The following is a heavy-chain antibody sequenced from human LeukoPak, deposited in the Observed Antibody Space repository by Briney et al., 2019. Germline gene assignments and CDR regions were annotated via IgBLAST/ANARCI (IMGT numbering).Heavy chain of an antibody. V-gene: IGHV3-30*18. CDR1: GFNFSNYG. Sequence: GSLRLSCAASGFNFSNYGMHWVRQAPGKGLEWVGVISYDGRNDYYEDSVKGRFTISRDNSENTVYLQVNSLRPEDTPVYFCAKSRQWISYTFFDYWGQGALVTVSS. J-gene: IGHJ4*02. CDR3: AKSRQWISYTFFDY. D-gene: IGHD2-2*02. CDR2: ISYDGRND.